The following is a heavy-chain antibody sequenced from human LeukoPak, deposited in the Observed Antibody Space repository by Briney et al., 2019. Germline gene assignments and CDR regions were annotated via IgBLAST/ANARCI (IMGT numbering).Heavy chain of an antibody. D-gene: IGHD3-3*01. CDR3: AKGYYDFWSGYYGPPFDY. J-gene: IGHJ4*02. CDR1: GFIVNTNY. Sequence: PGGSLRLSCAASGFIVNTNYMTWVRQAPGKGLEWVSSISSSSSYIYYADSVKGRFTISRDNSKNTLYLQMNSLRAEDTAVYYCAKGYYDFWSGYYGPPFDYWGQGTLVTVSS. V-gene: IGHV3-21*04. CDR2: ISSSSSYI.